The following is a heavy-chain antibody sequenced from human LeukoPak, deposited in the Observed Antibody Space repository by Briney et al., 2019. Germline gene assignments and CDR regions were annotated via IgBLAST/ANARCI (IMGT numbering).Heavy chain of an antibody. CDR2: INSDGSST. V-gene: IGHV3-74*01. D-gene: IGHD5-18*01. J-gene: IGHJ4*02. CDR3: ARFPGYSYGQRYFDY. Sequence: PGGSLRLSCAASGFTFSSYWMHWVRQAPGKGLVWVSRINSDGSSTSYADSVKGRFTISRDNAKNTLYLQMNRLRAEDTAVYYCARFPGYSYGQRYFDYWGQGTLVTVSS. CDR1: GFTFSSYW.